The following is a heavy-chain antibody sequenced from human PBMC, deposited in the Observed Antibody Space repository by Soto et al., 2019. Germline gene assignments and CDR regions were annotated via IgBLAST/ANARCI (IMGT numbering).Heavy chain of an antibody. D-gene: IGHD2-15*01. V-gene: IGHV4-59*01. CDR1: GGSSISYY. Sequence: SETLSHTCTVSGGSSISYYWIWIRQPTGKGLEWIGYIYYSGSTNYNPSLKSRVTISVDTSKNQFSLKLSSVTAADTAVYYCARSYRRYCSGGSCYSYYYYYMDVWGKGTTVTVSS. J-gene: IGHJ6*03. CDR3: ARSYRRYCSGGSCYSYYYYYMDV. CDR2: IYYSGST.